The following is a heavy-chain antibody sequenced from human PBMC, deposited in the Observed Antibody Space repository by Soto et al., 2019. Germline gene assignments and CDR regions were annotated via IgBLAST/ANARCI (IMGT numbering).Heavy chain of an antibody. CDR1: GFTFSNHG. J-gene: IGHJ6*02. CDR3: AKEGGNERTFFYYCGMDV. Sequence: QVQLVESGGGVVQPGRSLRLSCAGSGFTFSNHGMHWVRQAPGKGLEWVANIAHDGSNKYYADSVKGRFPISRDNSNSTVYRQMTSLRAEDTALYFCAKEGGNERTFFYYCGMDVWGQGNRVTVSS. D-gene: IGHD1-1*01. CDR2: IAHDGSNK. V-gene: IGHV3-30*18.